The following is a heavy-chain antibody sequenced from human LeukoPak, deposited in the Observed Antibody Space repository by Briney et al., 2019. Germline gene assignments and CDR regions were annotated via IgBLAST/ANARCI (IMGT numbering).Heavy chain of an antibody. D-gene: IGHD3-10*01. J-gene: IGHJ6*04. CDR3: ARDLSIDYYDSGSPHYYYGMDV. CDR2: ISAYNGNT. V-gene: IGHV1-18*04. Sequence: ASVKVSCKASGYTFTSYGITSVRQAPGQGLEGMGWISAYNGNTKYAQKLQGRVTMTTDTSTSTTYMELRSLRSDDTAVYYCARDLSIDYYDSGSPHYYYGMDVWGKGTTVTVSS. CDR1: GYTFTSYG.